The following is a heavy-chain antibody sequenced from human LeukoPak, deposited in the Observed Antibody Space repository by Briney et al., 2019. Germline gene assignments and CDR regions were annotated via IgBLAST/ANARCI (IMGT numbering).Heavy chain of an antibody. D-gene: IGHD1-26*01. J-gene: IGHJ5*01. V-gene: IGHV3-7*03. Sequence: GGSLRLSCAASGFSFSNHYMRWIRQAPGKGLEWVANINEDGSNKWHLGSVKGRFTVSRDNARNALYLQMNSLRVEDTALYYCAKDGGTWEALHWVHSWGQGILVTVSS. CDR2: INEDGSNK. CDR1: GFSFSNHY. CDR3: AKDGGTWEALHWVHS.